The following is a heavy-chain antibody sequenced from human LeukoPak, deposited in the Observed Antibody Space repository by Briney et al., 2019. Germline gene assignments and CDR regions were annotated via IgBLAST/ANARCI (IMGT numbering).Heavy chain of an antibody. CDR1: GFTVSSNY. J-gene: IGHJ5*02. V-gene: IGHV3-53*01. D-gene: IGHD3-9*01. Sequence: TGGSLRLSCAASGFTVSSNYMSWVRQAPGKGLEWVSVIYSGGSTYYADSVKGRFTISRNNSKNTLYLQMNSLRAEDTAVYYCARDLALTPWGQGTLVTVSS. CDR2: IYSGGST. CDR3: ARDLALTP.